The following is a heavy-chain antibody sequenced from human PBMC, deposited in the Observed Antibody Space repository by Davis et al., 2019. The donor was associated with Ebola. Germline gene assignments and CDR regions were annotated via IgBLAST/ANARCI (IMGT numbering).Heavy chain of an antibody. CDR3: ARREAWIDY. V-gene: IGHV3-33*08. Sequence: GGSLRLSCAASGFTFSSYAMSWVRQAPGKGLEWVAFIRYDGSNKYYADSVKGRFTISRDNAKNSLYLQMNSLRDEDTAVYYCARREAWIDYWGQGTLVTVSS. CDR1: GFTFSSYA. CDR2: IRYDGSNK. J-gene: IGHJ4*02. D-gene: IGHD1-26*01.